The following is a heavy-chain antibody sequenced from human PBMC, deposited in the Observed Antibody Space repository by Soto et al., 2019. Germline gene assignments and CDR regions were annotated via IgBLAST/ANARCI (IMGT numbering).Heavy chain of an antibody. D-gene: IGHD1-1*01. Sequence: QVQLQQWGAGLLKPSETLSLTCAVYGGSFSGYYWSWIRQPPGKGLEWIGEINHSGSTNYNPSLKSRVTISVDTSKNQFSLKLSSVTAADTAVYYCARVPLAYNRDYYYGMDVWGQGTTVTVSS. CDR2: INHSGST. CDR1: GGSFSGYY. V-gene: IGHV4-34*01. J-gene: IGHJ6*02. CDR3: ARVPLAYNRDYYYGMDV.